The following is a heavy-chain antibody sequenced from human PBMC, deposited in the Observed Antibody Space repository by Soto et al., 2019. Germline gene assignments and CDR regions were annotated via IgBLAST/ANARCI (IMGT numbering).Heavy chain of an antibody. CDR1: AYNFRDYY. Sequence: ASVKVSCKTSAYNFRDYYMHWVRQAPGQGLEWMGTINPYNGGTNYAQKVQGRVIMTRDTSTKTVYMELNSLRSEDTAVYYCAREVPGGYYFDSWGRGTLVTVSS. V-gene: IGHV1-46*01. D-gene: IGHD3-16*01. CDR2: INPYNGGT. CDR3: AREVPGGYYFDS. J-gene: IGHJ4*02.